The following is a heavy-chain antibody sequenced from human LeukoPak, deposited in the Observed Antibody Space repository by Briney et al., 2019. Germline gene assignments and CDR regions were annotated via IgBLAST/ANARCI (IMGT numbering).Heavy chain of an antibody. CDR1: GGSISSSSYY. CDR2: IYYSGST. Sequence: PSETLSLTCTVSGGSISSSSYYWGWIRQPPGKGLEWIGSIYYSGSTYYNPSLKSRVTISVDTSKNQFSLKLSSVTAADTAVYYCASWLYRFDYWGQGTLVTVSS. J-gene: IGHJ4*02. CDR3: ASWLYRFDY. D-gene: IGHD3-16*02. V-gene: IGHV4-39*01.